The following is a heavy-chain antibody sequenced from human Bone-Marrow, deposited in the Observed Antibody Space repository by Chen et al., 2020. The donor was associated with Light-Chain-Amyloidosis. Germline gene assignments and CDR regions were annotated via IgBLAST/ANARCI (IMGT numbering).Heavy chain of an antibody. CDR1: GYTFPNYW. D-gene: IGHD5-12*01. CDR3: ARRRDGYNFDY. CDR2: IYPDDSDA. J-gene: IGHJ4*02. Sequence: EVQLEQSGPEVKKPGESLKISCKGSGYTFPNYWVGWVRQMPGKGLEWMGVIYPDDSDARYSPSVEGQGTISADKSITTAYLQWRSLKASDTAMYYCARRRDGYNFDYWGQGTLVTVSS. V-gene: IGHV5-51*01.